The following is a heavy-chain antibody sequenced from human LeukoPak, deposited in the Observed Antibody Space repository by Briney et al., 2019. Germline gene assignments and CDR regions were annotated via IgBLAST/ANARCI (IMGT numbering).Heavy chain of an antibody. D-gene: IGHD1-26*01. CDR1: GNTLTELS. CDR3: AREDADYSGTCFHWFGP. V-gene: IGHV1-24*01. Sequence: ASVKVSCKVSGNTLTELSLHWVRQAPGKGLEWMGGFDPGDGKIIYAQKFQDRVTLTRDTTIATAYLELSSLKAEDTAVYFCAREDADYSGTCFHWFGPWGQGTLVTVSS. CDR2: FDPGDGKI. J-gene: IGHJ5*02.